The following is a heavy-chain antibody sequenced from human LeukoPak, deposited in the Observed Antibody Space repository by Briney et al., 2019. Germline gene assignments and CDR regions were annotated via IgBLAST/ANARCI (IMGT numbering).Heavy chain of an antibody. CDR2: IYHSGST. CDR1: GYSLSSGYY. V-gene: IGHV4-38-2*02. J-gene: IGHJ5*02. CDR3: ARDGGTIFGVVYYNWFDP. D-gene: IGHD3-3*01. Sequence: SETLSLTCTVSGYSLSSGYYWGWIRQPPGKGLEWIGSIYHSGSTYYNPSLKSRVTISVDTSKNQFSLKLSSVTAADTAVYYCARDGGTIFGVVYYNWFDPWGQGTLVTVSS.